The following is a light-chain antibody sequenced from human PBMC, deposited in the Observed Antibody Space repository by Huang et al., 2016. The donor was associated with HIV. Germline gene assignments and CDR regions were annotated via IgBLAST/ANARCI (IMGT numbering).Light chain of an antibody. J-gene: IGKJ2*01. CDR3: QQSHSTPAT. Sequence: DIQMTQSPTSLSASVGDRITITCRASQSISSYLNWYQQKPGKAPKLLIYAASSLQSGVPSRFSGSGSGTDVTLSISSLQPEDFATYYCQQSHSTPATFGQGTKLEIK. V-gene: IGKV1-39*01. CDR2: AAS. CDR1: QSISSY.